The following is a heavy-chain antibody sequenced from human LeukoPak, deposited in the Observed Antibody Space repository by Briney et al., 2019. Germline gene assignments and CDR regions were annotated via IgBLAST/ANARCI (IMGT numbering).Heavy chain of an antibody. V-gene: IGHV5-51*01. CDR1: GYTFTYYW. CDR2: IYPGDSDV. CDR3: ARTTYDSSTSQTILFDS. J-gene: IGHJ4*02. D-gene: IGHD3-22*01. Sequence: GESLKISCKTSGYTFTYYWIGWVLQLPGKGLEWMVIIYPGDSDVRYSPSFQGQVTISADESISTAYLQWSSLKASDTAMYYCARTTYDSSTSQTILFDSWGQGTLVTVSS.